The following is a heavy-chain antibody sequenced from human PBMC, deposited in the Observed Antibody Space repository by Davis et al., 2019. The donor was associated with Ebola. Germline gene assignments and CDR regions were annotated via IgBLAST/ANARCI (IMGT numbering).Heavy chain of an antibody. J-gene: IGHJ4*02. V-gene: IGHV4-39*01. Sequence: ESLKISCAASGFTFSDYYMSWIRQAPGKGLEWIGSIYYSGSTYYNPSLKSRVTISVDTSKNQFSLKLSSVTAADTAVYYCARRIIAAPFDYWGQGTLVTVSS. CDR2: IYYSGST. CDR1: GFTFSDYY. CDR3: ARRIIAAPFDY. D-gene: IGHD6-6*01.